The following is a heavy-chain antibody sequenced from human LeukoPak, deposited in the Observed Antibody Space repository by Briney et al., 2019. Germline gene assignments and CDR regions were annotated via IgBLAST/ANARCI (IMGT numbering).Heavy chain of an antibody. J-gene: IGHJ4*02. CDR3: AKGKVSSSWTPED. CDR1: GYTFTSYG. V-gene: IGHV1-18*01. CDR2: ISAYNGHT. Sequence: ASVKVSCKASGYTFTSYGISWVRQAPGQGLEWMGWISAYNGHTNFAQKLQGRVTVTTDTSTSTAYMELRSLRSDDTAVYYCAKGKVSSSWTPEDWGQGTLVTVSS. D-gene: IGHD6-13*01.